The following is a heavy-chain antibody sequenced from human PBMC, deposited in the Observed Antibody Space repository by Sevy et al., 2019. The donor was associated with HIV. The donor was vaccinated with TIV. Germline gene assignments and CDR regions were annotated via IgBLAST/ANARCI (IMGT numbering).Heavy chain of an antibody. D-gene: IGHD1-1*01. CDR3: ARGKVQYYMDV. Sequence: GGSLRLSCAASGFTFSSYWISWVRQAPGKGLEWVANIKQDGSEKYYVDSVKGRFTISRDNAKNSLYLQMNSLRAEDTAVYYCARGKVQYYMDVWGKGTTVTVSS. J-gene: IGHJ6*03. CDR2: IKQDGSEK. V-gene: IGHV3-7*03. CDR1: GFTFSSYW.